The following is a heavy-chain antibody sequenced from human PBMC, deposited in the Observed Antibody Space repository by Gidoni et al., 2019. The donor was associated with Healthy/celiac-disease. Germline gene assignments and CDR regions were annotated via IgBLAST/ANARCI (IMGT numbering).Heavy chain of an antibody. CDR3: ARDYGGY. J-gene: IGHJ4*02. CDR1: GFTFSSYS. V-gene: IGHV3-48*01. CDR2: ISSSSSTI. D-gene: IGHD2-15*01. Sequence: EVQLLESGGGLVQPGGSLRLSCAASGFTFSSYSMNWVRQAPGKGLEWVSYISSSSSTIYYADSVKGRFTISRDNAKNSLYLQRNSLRAEDTAVYYCARDYGGYWGQGTLVTVSS.